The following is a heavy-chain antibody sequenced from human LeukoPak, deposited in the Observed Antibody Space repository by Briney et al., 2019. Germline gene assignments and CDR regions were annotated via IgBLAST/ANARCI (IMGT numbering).Heavy chain of an antibody. V-gene: IGHV1-46*01. CDR3: ARIRDGYNDAYDI. J-gene: IGHJ3*02. D-gene: IGHD5-24*01. CDR1: GYTFTSYY. CDR2: INPSRGST. Sequence: ASVKVSCKASGYTFTSYYMHWVRQAPGQGLEWMGIINPSRGSTSQAQTFQGRVTMTRDMSTSTVSMELSSLRSEDTAVYYCARIRDGYNDAYDIWGQGTMVTVSS.